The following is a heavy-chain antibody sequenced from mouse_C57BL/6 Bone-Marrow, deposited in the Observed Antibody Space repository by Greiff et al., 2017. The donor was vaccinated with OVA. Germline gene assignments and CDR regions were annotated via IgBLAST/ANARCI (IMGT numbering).Heavy chain of an antibody. Sequence: QVQLQQSGAELVKPGASVKISCKASGYAFSSYWMNWVKQRPGKGLEWIGQIYPGDGDTNYNGKFKGKATLTADKSSSTAYMQLSSLTSEDSAVYFCASQRGYYGNFFDYWGKGTTLTVSS. CDR2: IYPGDGDT. D-gene: IGHD2-1*01. J-gene: IGHJ2*01. V-gene: IGHV1-80*01. CDR3: ASQRGYYGNFFDY. CDR1: GYAFSSYW.